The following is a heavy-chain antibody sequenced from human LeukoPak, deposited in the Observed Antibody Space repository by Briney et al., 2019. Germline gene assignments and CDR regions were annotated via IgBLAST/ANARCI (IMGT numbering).Heavy chain of an antibody. CDR2: INPNSGGT. J-gene: IGHJ6*03. V-gene: IGHV1-2*02. Sequence: GASVKVSCKASGYTFTGYYMHWVRQAPGQGLEWMGWINPNSGGTNYAQKFQGRVTMTRDTSISTAYMELSRLRSDDTAVYYCARDGGSGEWELPNYYYYYYMDVWGKGTTVTVSS. CDR3: ARDGGSGEWELPNYYYYYYMDV. D-gene: IGHD1-26*01. CDR1: GYTFTGYY.